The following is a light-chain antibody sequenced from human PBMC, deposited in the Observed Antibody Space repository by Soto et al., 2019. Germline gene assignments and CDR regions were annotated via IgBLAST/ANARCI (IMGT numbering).Light chain of an antibody. V-gene: IGLV2-8*01. J-gene: IGLJ2*01. CDR2: EVS. CDR1: SSDVGAYNY. CDR3: SSYAGSNNVV. Sequence: QSALTQPPSASGSPGQSVTISCTGTSSDVGAYNYVSWFRQVPGKAPKLMIYEVSKRPSGVPDRFSGSKSGNTASLTVSGLQAEDEADYYCSSYAGSNNVVFGGGTKVTVL.